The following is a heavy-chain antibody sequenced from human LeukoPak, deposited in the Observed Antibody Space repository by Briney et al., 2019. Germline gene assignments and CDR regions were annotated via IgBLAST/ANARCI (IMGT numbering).Heavy chain of an antibody. Sequence: PGGSLRLSCAAYGFTFNYYAMSWVRQAPGKGLEWVSGISDNEGKTYYTDSVKGRFTISRDNTKNTVYPQMNNLRADDTAVYFCARHDSFIPYWGQGTLVTVSS. CDR2: ISDNEGKT. J-gene: IGHJ4*02. V-gene: IGHV3-23*01. D-gene: IGHD5-18*01. CDR1: GFTFNYYA. CDR3: ARHDSFIPY.